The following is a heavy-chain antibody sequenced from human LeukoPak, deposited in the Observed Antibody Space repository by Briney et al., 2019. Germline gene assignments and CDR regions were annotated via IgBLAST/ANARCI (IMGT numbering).Heavy chain of an antibody. CDR3: ARHESGSPSAAFDS. CDR2: INHRGNT. Sequence: PSETLSLTCAVYGGSFSDNLWSRIRQPPGKGLEYVGEINHRGNTAYNPSLKSRVTLSVDTSNNQFSLNLTSVTAADTAVYYCARHESGSPSAAFDSWGQGTMVTVSS. D-gene: IGHD6-6*01. J-gene: IGHJ3*01. CDR1: GGSFSDNL. V-gene: IGHV4-34*01.